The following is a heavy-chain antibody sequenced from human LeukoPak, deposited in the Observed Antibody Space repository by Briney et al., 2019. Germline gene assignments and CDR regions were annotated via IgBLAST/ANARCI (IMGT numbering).Heavy chain of an antibody. D-gene: IGHD3-16*01. CDR1: AFTVSSNY. CDR2: IKPDGSER. CDR3: TSRSRVSENYSEY. Sequence: GGSLRLSCEASAFTVSSNYMNWVRKAPGNGLEWVANIKPDGSERYYVDSVKGRFTISRDNAKNSLYLQMNSLRAEDTAVYFCTSRSRVSENYSEYWGQGTMVAVSS. V-gene: IGHV3-7*03. J-gene: IGHJ4*02.